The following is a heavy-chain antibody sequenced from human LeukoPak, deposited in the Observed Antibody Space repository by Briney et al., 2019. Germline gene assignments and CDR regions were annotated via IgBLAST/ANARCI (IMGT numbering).Heavy chain of an antibody. CDR2: INPNSGGT. Sequence: ASVKVSCKASGYTFTGYYMHWVRQAPGQGLEWMGWINPNSGGTNYAQKFQGWVTMTRDTSISTAYMELSRLRSDDTPVYYCARSGHGNYFYACDIGRQGTMVNVSS. CDR3: ARSGHGNYFYACDI. J-gene: IGHJ3*02. V-gene: IGHV1-2*04. D-gene: IGHD4-17*01. CDR1: GYTFTGYY.